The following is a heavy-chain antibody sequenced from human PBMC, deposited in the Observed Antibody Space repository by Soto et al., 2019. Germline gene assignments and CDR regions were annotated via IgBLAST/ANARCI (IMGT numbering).Heavy chain of an antibody. D-gene: IGHD3-22*01. CDR2: ISYDGSNK. CDR3: ARVGAPYYYDSSGYYSFDY. Sequence: QVQLVESGGGVVQPGRSLRLSCAASGFTFSSYAMHWVRQAPGKGLEWVAVISYDGSNKYYADSVKGRFTISRDNSKNXLXXQMNSLRAEDTAVYYCARVGAPYYYDSSGYYSFDYWGQGTLVTVSS. V-gene: IGHV3-30-3*01. J-gene: IGHJ4*02. CDR1: GFTFSSYA.